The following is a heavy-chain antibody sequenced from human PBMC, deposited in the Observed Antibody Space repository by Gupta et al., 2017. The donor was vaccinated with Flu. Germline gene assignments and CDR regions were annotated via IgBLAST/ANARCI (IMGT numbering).Heavy chain of an antibody. CDR3: ARAYYYDSSAFYFES. CDR1: GYTFSAYY. CDR2: INPTSGDT. D-gene: IGHD3-22*01. V-gene: IGHV1-2*06. Sequence: QVQLVQSGAEVRQLGASVKVTCKASGYTFSAYYMHWVRQAPGQGLEWMGRINPTSGDTNYAQNLQGRVTMTRDTSSNTAFMELTRLRSDDTAIYYCARAYYYDSSAFYFESWGQGTLVTVSS. J-gene: IGHJ4*02.